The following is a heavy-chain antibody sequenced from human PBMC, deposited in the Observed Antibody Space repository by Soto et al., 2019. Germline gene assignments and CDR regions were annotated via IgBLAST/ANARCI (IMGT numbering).Heavy chain of an antibody. D-gene: IGHD6-19*01. V-gene: IGHV4-59*01. CDR1: GGSISSYY. CDR2: IYYSGST. CDR3: ARAGVAVAGTYNWFDP. Sequence: SETLSLTCTVSGGSISSYYWSWIRQPPGKGLEWIGYIYYSGSTNYNPSLKSRVTISVDTSKNQCSLKLSSVTAADTAVYYCARAGVAVAGTYNWFDPWGRGTLVTVSS. J-gene: IGHJ5*02.